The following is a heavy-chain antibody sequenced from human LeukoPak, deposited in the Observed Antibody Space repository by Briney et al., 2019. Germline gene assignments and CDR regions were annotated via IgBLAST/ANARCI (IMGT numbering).Heavy chain of an antibody. CDR2: IKQDGSEK. CDR3: VRIYCTGISCHYDY. D-gene: IGHD2-8*02. V-gene: IGHV3-7*01. CDR1: GFTFSSYW. J-gene: IGHJ4*02. Sequence: GGSLRLSCAASGFTFSSYWMSWVRQAPGKGLEWVANIKQDGSEKYYVDSVKGRFTISRDNAKNSLYLQMSSLSAEDAAVYYCVRIYCTGISCHYDYWGQGTLVTVSS.